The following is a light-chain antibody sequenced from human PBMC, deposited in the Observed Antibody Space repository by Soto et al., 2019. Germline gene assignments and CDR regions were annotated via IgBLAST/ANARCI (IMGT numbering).Light chain of an antibody. V-gene: IGLV2-11*01. CDR3: AAWDDSLNGQV. Sequence: QSALTQPPSVSGSPGQSVTISCTGTSSDVGAYNFVSWYQQYPGKAPKLIIFDVSARPSGVPDRFSGSKSGNTASLTISGLQADDEADYYCAAWDDSLNGQVFGGGTKLTVL. CDR2: DVS. CDR1: SSDVGAYNF. J-gene: IGLJ3*02.